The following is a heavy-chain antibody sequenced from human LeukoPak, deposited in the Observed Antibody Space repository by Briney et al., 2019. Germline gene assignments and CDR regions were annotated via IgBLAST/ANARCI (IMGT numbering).Heavy chain of an antibody. CDR1: GGSFSGYY. CDR3: ARAKLPGSEDY. D-gene: IGHD1-26*01. CDR2: INHSGST. Sequence: SETLSLTCAVYGGSFSGYYWSWIRQPPGKGLEWIGEINHSGSTNYNPSLKSRVTISVDTSKNQFSLKLSSVTAADTAVYYCARAKLPGSEDYWSQGTLVTVSS. V-gene: IGHV4-34*01. J-gene: IGHJ4*02.